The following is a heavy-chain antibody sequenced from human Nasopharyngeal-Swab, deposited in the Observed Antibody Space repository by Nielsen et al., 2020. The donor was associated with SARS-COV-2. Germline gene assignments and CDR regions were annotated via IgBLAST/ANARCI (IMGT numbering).Heavy chain of an antibody. CDR1: GFTFSSYD. Sequence: GGSLRLSCAASGFTFSSYDMHWVRQAIGKGLEWVSAIGTAGDTYYPGSVKGRFTISRENAKNSLYLQMNSLRAGDTAVYYCAREAVESSSWYYGMDVWGQGTTVTVSS. D-gene: IGHD6-13*01. CDR3: AREAVESSSWYYGMDV. J-gene: IGHJ6*02. V-gene: IGHV3-13*01. CDR2: IGTAGDT.